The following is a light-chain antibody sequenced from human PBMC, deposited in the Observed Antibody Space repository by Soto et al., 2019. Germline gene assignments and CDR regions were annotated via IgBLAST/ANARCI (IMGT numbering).Light chain of an antibody. J-gene: IGLJ2*01. Sequence: QSVLTQPASVSGSPGQSITISCTGTSSDVGSYNLVSWYQQHPGKAPKLMIYEGSKRPSGVSNRFSGSKSGNTASLTISGLQAEDEADYYCCSYAGSSPHVVFGGGTKLT. CDR3: CSYAGSSPHVV. CDR1: SSDVGSYNL. CDR2: EGS. V-gene: IGLV2-23*01.